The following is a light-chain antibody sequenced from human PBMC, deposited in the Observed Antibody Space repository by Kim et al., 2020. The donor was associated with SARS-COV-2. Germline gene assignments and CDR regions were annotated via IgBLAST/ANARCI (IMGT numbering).Light chain of an antibody. Sequence: DIQMTQSPSSLSASVGDRVTITCRASQGIRKDLGWYQQKPGKVPKRLIYAASNLESGVPSRFSGSGSGTEFSLTISSLQPEDFATYYCLQHNTNPRYTFGQGTKVDIK. CDR3: LQHNTNPRYT. CDR2: AAS. CDR1: QGIRKD. V-gene: IGKV1-17*01. J-gene: IGKJ2*01.